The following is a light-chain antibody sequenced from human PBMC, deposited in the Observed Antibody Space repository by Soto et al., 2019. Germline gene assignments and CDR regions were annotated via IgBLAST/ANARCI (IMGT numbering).Light chain of an antibody. J-gene: IGLJ1*01. CDR2: GDI. Sequence: QAVVTQPPSVSGAPGQRVTISCTGSRSNIGADYDVHWYKQLPGTAPKLLIYGDINRPSGVPDRFTGSKSGTSASLAITGLQAEDEAVYYCQSYDSSLFYVFGTGTKLTV. V-gene: IGLV1-40*01. CDR1: RSNIGADYD. CDR3: QSYDSSLFYV.